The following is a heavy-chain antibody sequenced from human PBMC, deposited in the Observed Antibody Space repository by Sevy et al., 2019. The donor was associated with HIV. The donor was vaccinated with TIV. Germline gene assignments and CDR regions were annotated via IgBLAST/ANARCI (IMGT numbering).Heavy chain of an antibody. CDR3: ARRRYDTSGYPQYYFDL. D-gene: IGHD3-22*01. Sequence: GESLKISCKGYGYKFSSYCIGWVRQMPGKGLEWMGIIYRDDSETRYSPSLEGQVTISADKSISTAYLLWSSLRASDTAMYFCARRRYDTSGYPQYYFDLWGQGTLVTVSS. CDR1: GYKFSSYC. CDR2: IYRDDSET. J-gene: IGHJ4*02. V-gene: IGHV5-51*01.